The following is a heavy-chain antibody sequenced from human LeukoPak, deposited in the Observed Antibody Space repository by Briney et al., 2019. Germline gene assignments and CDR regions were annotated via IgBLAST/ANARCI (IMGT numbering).Heavy chain of an antibody. CDR2: IYYSGST. J-gene: IGHJ6*03. V-gene: IGHV4-59*01. CDR3: ARCTFSYGPYHYYYYMDV. CDR1: GGSISSYY. D-gene: IGHD5-18*01. Sequence: SETLSLTCTVSGGSISSYYWSWIRQPPGKGLEWIGYIYYSGSTNYNPSLKSRVTISVDTSKNQFSLKLSSVTAADTAVYYCARCTFSYGPYHYYYYMDVWGKGTTVTVSS.